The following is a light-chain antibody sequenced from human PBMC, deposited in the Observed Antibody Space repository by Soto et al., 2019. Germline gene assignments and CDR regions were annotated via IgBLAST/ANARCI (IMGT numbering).Light chain of an antibody. Sequence: EIMMTQSPATLSLSPGERATLSCRASQSVSKWYVAWYQVKPGQAPRLVIYGASSRATGIPDRFSGGGSGTEFTLSISRLEPEDFAVYYCQQYVMPPFTFGRGTKVDIK. CDR2: GAS. CDR3: QQYVMPPFT. V-gene: IGKV3-20*01. CDR1: QSVSKWY. J-gene: IGKJ2*01.